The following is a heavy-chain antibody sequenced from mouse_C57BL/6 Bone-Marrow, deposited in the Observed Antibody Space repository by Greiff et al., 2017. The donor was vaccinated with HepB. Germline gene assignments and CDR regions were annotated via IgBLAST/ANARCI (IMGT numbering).Heavy chain of an antibody. V-gene: IGHV1-26*01. CDR1: GYTFTDYY. CDR3: AAVYGNYEAMDY. Sequence: VQLQQSGPELVKPGASVKISCKASGYTFTDYYMNWVKQSHGKSLEWIGDINPNNGGTSYNQKFKGKATLTVDKSSSTAYMELRSLTSEDSAVYYCAAVYGNYEAMDYWGQGTSVTVSS. D-gene: IGHD2-1*01. J-gene: IGHJ4*01. CDR2: INPNNGGT.